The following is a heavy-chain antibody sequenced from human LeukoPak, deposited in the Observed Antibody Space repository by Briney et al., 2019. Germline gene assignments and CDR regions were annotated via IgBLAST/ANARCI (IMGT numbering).Heavy chain of an antibody. CDR1: GGSFSGYY. J-gene: IGHJ4*02. V-gene: IGHV4-34*01. D-gene: IGHD3-3*01. Sequence: SETLSLTCAVYGGSFSGYYWSWIRQPPGEGLEWIGEINHSGSTNYNPSLKSRVTISVDTSKNQFSLKLSSVTAADTAVYYCARGANYDFWSGYYRYWGQGTLVTVSS. CDR2: INHSGST. CDR3: ARGANYDFWSGYYRY.